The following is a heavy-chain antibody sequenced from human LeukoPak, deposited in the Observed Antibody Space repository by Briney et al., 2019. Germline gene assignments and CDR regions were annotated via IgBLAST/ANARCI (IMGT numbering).Heavy chain of an antibody. V-gene: IGHV4-59*08. Sequence: SETLSLTCTVSGGSISSYYWSWIRQPPGKGLEWIGYIYYSGSTNYNPSLKSRVTISVDTSKNQFSLKLSSVTAADTAVYYCARHGDWDAFDIWGQGTMVTVSS. CDR1: GGSISSYY. J-gene: IGHJ3*02. CDR3: ARHGDWDAFDI. D-gene: IGHD2-21*01. CDR2: IYYSGST.